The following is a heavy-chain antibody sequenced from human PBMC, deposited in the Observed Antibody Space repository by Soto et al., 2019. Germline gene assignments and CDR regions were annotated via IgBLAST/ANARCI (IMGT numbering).Heavy chain of an antibody. D-gene: IGHD3-22*01. CDR1: GGSISSSSYY. V-gene: IGHV4-39*01. Sequence: QLQLQESGPGLVKPSETLSLPCTVSGGSISSSSYYWGWIRQPPGKGLEWIGSIFYSGSTYYNPSLKSRVTISVDTSKNHFSLKLSAVTAADTAVYYCARPRAPYYDRSGYSSWGQGTMVTVSS. J-gene: IGHJ5*02. CDR2: IFYSGST. CDR3: ARPRAPYYDRSGYSS.